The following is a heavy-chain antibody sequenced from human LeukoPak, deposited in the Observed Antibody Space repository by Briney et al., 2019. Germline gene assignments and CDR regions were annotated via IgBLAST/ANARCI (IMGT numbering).Heavy chain of an antibody. J-gene: IGHJ6*03. CDR1: GGTFSSYA. CDR2: IIPIFGTA. D-gene: IGHD2-2*01. V-gene: IGHV1-69*13. Sequence: ASVKVSCKASGGTFSSYAISWVRQAPGQGLEWMGGIIPIFGTANYAQKFQGRVTITADESTSTAYMELSSLRSEDTAVYYCACQRGYCSSTSCYYYYINVWGKGTTVTISS. CDR3: ACQRGYCSSTSCYYYYINV.